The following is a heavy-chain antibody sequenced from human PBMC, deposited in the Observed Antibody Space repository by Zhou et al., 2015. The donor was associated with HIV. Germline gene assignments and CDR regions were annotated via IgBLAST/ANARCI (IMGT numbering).Heavy chain of an antibody. D-gene: IGHD5-12*01. CDR2: IIPIFGTA. CDR1: GGTFSSYA. Sequence: QVQLVQSGAEVKKPGSSVKVSCKASGGTFSSYAISWVRQAPGQGLEWMGGIIPIFGTANYAQKFQGRVTITADESTSTAYMELSSLRSEDTAVYYCARGRSGYPTSWGHVYYYYMDVWGKGTTVTVSS. CDR3: ARGRSGYPTSWGHVYYYYMDV. V-gene: IGHV1-69*01. J-gene: IGHJ6*03.